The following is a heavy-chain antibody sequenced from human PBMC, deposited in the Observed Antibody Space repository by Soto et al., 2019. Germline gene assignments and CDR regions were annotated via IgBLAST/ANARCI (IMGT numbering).Heavy chain of an antibody. V-gene: IGHV3-48*02. CDR1: GFTFSSYS. D-gene: IGHD6-19*01. Sequence: EVQLVESGGGLVQPGGSLRLSCAASGFTFSSYSMNWVRQAPGKGLEWVSYISSSSSTIYYADSVKGRFTISRDNAKNSLYRQMNSLRDEYTAVYYCAREGWVSQHYYYYFGMDVWGQGTTVTVAS. CDR3: AREGWVSQHYYYYFGMDV. J-gene: IGHJ6*02. CDR2: ISSSSSTI.